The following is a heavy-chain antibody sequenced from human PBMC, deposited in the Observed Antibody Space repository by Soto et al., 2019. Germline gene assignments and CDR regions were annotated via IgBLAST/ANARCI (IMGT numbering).Heavy chain of an antibody. CDR3: AKDLNSRYSDYYFDY. Sequence: GSLRLSCAAFGFTFSNYGIHWVRQAPGKGLEWVAVISYSGNDYHYADSVKGRFTISRDNSKNTLYLQMNSLRAEDTAVYYCAKDLNSRYSDYYFDYWGQGTLVTVSS. V-gene: IGHV3-30*18. CDR1: GFTFSNYG. CDR2: ISYSGNDY. D-gene: IGHD6-13*01. J-gene: IGHJ4*02.